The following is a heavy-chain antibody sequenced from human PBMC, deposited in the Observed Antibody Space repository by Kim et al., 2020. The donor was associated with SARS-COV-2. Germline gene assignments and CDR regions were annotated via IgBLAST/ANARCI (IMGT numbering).Heavy chain of an antibody. V-gene: IGHV3-11*06. J-gene: IGHJ3*02. Sequence: GRFTISRDNAKNSLSLQMNSLGAEDTAVYYCARPLDIVVVPAAPGAFDIWGQGTMVTVSS. CDR3: ARPLDIVVVPAAPGAFDI. D-gene: IGHD2-2*01.